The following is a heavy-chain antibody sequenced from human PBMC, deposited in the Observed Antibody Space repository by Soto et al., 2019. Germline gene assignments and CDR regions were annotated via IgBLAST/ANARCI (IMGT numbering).Heavy chain of an antibody. D-gene: IGHD3-10*01. V-gene: IGHV4-4*07. Sequence: GLEWIGRIYSGGSTNYNPSLESRVTMSVDTSKNKFSLKLSSVTAADTAVYYCARGPGRFGDFSLDYWGQGTLVTVSS. J-gene: IGHJ4*02. CDR3: ARGPGRFGDFSLDY. CDR2: IYSGGST.